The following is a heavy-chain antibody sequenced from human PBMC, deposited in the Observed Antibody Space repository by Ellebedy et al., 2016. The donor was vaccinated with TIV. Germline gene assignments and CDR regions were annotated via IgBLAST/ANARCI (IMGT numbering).Heavy chain of an antibody. CDR1: GFTFSSYG. CDR3: AKDLRQRLPEIAFDI. V-gene: IGHV3-30*18. D-gene: IGHD6-25*01. Sequence: GESLKISXAASGFTFSSYGMHWVRQAPGKGLEWVAVISYDGSKKSYADSVKGRFTISRDNSKNTLYLQMNSLRAGDTAVYYCAKDLRQRLPEIAFDIWGQGTMVTVSS. CDR2: ISYDGSKK. J-gene: IGHJ3*02.